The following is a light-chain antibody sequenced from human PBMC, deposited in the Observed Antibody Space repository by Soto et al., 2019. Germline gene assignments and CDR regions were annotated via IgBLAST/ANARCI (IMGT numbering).Light chain of an antibody. V-gene: IGLV2-11*01. CDR2: DVS. J-gene: IGLJ2*01. Sequence: QSVLTQPRSVSGSPGQSVTISCTGTSSDVGGYNYVSWYQQHPDKAPKLMIYDVSKRPSGVPDRFSGSKSDNTASLTISGLQADDEADYYCCSYAGTDTYVVFGGGTKLTVL. CDR3: CSYAGTDTYVV. CDR1: SSDVGGYNY.